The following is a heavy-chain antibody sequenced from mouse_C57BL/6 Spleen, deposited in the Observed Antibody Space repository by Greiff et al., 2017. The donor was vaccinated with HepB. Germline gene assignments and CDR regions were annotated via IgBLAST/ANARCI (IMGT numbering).Heavy chain of an antibody. Sequence: VQLQQSGPELVKPGASVKISCKASGYAFSSSWMNWVKQRPGKGLEWIGRIYPGDGDTNYNGKFKGKATLTADKSSSTAYMQLSSLTSEDSAVSVCARDDYDVGFAYWGQGTLVTVSA. CDR2: IYPGDGDT. J-gene: IGHJ3*01. V-gene: IGHV1-82*01. CDR1: GYAFSSSW. CDR3: ARDDYDVGFAY. D-gene: IGHD2-4*01.